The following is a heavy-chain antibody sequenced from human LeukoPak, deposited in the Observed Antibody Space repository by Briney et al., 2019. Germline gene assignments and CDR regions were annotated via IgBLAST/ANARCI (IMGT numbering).Heavy chain of an antibody. V-gene: IGHV1-8*01. CDR1: GYTFTSYD. CDR2: MSPNSGNT. J-gene: IGHJ6*02. Sequence: ASVKVSCKASGYTFTSYDINWVRQATGQGLEWMGWMSPNSGNTGYAQKFQGRVTMTRNTSISTAYMELSSLRSEDTAVYYCARGGMANYDTLTGYGYYYYGMDVWGQGTTVTVSS. D-gene: IGHD3-9*01. CDR3: ARGGMANYDTLTGYGYYYYGMDV.